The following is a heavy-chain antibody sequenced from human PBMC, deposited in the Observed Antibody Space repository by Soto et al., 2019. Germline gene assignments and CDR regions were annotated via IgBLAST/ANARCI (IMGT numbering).Heavy chain of an antibody. CDR1: GGSISSSSYY. J-gene: IGHJ4*02. CDR3: ARHSHTGDIYYDSSGYYWLLDY. D-gene: IGHD3-22*01. Sequence: SETLSLTCTVSGGSISSSSYYWGWIRQPPGKGLEWIGSIYYSGSTYYNPSLKSRVTISVDTSKNQFSLKLSSVTAADTAVYYCARHSHTGDIYYDSSGYYWLLDYWGQGTLVTVSS. CDR2: IYYSGST. V-gene: IGHV4-39*01.